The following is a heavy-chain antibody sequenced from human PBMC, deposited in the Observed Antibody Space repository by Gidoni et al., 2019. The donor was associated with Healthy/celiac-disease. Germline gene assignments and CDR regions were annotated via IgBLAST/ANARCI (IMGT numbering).Heavy chain of an antibody. Sequence: EVQLLEPGGGLVQPGGSLRLSFAASGFTFSSYAMSWVPQAPGKGLEWGSAISGSGGSTYYADSVKGRFTISRDNSKNTLYLQMNSLRAEDTAVYYCAKDSSITMIVVVISSFDYWGQGTLVTVSS. V-gene: IGHV3-23*01. CDR3: AKDSSITMIVVVISSFDY. CDR2: ISGSGGST. D-gene: IGHD3-22*01. J-gene: IGHJ4*02. CDR1: GFTFSSYA.